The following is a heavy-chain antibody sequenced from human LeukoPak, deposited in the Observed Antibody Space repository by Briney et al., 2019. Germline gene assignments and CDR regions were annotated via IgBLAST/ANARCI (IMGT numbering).Heavy chain of an antibody. D-gene: IGHD3-22*01. J-gene: IGHJ4*02. CDR3: ARADSSGSLYRNFDY. V-gene: IGHV4-34*01. CDR1: GGSFSGYY. Sequence: SETLSLTCAVYGGSFSGYYWSWIRQPPGKGLEWIGEINHSGSTNYNPSLKSRVTISVDTSKNQFSLKLSSETAADTAVYYCARADSSGSLYRNFDYWGQGTLVTVSS. CDR2: INHSGST.